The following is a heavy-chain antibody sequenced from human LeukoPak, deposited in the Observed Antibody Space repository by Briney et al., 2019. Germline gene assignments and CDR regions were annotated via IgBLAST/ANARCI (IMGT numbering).Heavy chain of an antibody. CDR1: GFAFSSYA. D-gene: IGHD4-23*01. CDR3: AKRSVVTPNYMDV. Sequence: GGSLRLSFAASGFAFSSYAMSWVRQAPGQGLEWVSSISGSGSGGRTYYADSVKGRFTISRDTSKNTLYLQMNSLRAEDTAVYYCAKRSVVTPNYMDVWGKGTTVTVSS. V-gene: IGHV3-23*01. J-gene: IGHJ6*03. CDR2: ISGSGSGGRT.